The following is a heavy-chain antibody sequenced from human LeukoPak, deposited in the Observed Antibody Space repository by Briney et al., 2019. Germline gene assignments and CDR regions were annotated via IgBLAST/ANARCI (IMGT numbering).Heavy chain of an antibody. D-gene: IGHD2-2*02. CDR1: GGSISSSSYY. J-gene: IGHJ4*02. CDR3: ASTLKYPLDY. CDR2: IYYSGST. Sequence: SETLSLTCTVSGGSISSSSYYWGWIRQPPGKGLEWIGSIYYSGSTYYNPSLKSRVTISVDTSKNQFSLKLSSVTAADTAVYYCASTLKYPLDYWGQGTLVTVSS. V-gene: IGHV4-39*01.